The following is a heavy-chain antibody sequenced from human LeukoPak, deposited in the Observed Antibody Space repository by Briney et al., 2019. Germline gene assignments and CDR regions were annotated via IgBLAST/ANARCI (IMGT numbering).Heavy chain of an antibody. Sequence: ASVKVSCRVSGYTLTELSMHWVRQAPGKGLEWMGGFDPEDGETIYTQKFQGRVTMTEDTSTDTAYMELSSLRSEDTAVYYCATGTTGTTGGMDVWGQGTTVTVSS. J-gene: IGHJ6*02. D-gene: IGHD1-1*01. V-gene: IGHV1-24*01. CDR1: GYTLTELS. CDR2: FDPEDGET. CDR3: ATGTTGTTGGMDV.